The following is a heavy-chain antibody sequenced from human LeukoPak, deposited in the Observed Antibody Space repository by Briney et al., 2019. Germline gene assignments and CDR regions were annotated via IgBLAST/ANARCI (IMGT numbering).Heavy chain of an antibody. V-gene: IGHV1-69*13. CDR1: GYTFIKYG. CDR2: IIPIFGTA. D-gene: IGHD3-10*01. CDR3: ARTAHELGESPYGMDV. Sequence: SVKVSCKAFGYTFIKYGLSWVRQAPGQGLEWMGGIIPIFGTANYAQKFQGRVTITADESTSTAYMELSSLRSEDTAVYYCARTAHELGESPYGMDVWGQGTTVTVSS. J-gene: IGHJ6*02.